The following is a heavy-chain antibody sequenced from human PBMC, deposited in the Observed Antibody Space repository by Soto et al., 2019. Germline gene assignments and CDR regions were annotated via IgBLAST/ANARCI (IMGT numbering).Heavy chain of an antibody. CDR3: AKVILRDSGYYGMDV. Sequence: EVQLVESGGVVVQPGGSLRLSCAASGFTFDDYTMHWVRQAPGKGLEWVSLISWDGGSTYYADSVKGRFTISRDNSKNSLYLQMNSLRTEDTALYYCAKVILRDSGYYGMDVWGQGTTVTVSS. D-gene: IGHD3-10*01. J-gene: IGHJ6*02. CDR2: ISWDGGST. V-gene: IGHV3-43*01. CDR1: GFTFDDYT.